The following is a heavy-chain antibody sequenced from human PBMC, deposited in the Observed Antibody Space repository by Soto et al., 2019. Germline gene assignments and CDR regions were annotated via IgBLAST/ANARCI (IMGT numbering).Heavy chain of an antibody. CDR1: GASISSYY. D-gene: IGHD1-1*01. V-gene: IGHV4-59*01. CDR3: ARDTTTSL. CDR2: IYYSGST. J-gene: IGHJ4*02. Sequence: QVQLQESGPGLVKPSETLSLTCTVSGASISSYYWSWIRQPPGKGLEWIGYIYYSGSTNYNPSLKSRVTISVDTSKNQFSLKLSSVTAADTAMYYCARDTTTSLWGQGTLVTVSS.